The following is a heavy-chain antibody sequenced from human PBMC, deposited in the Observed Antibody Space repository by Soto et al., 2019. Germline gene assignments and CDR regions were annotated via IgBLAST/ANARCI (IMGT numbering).Heavy chain of an antibody. CDR2: IYSGGST. J-gene: IGHJ3*02. CDR1: GFTVSSNY. V-gene: IGHV3-66*01. Sequence: PGGSLRLSCAASGFTVSSNYMSWVRQAPGKGLEWVSVIYSGGSTYYADSVKGRFTISRDNSKNTLYLQMNSLRAEDTAVYYCAVKFSTGYYYGAFDIWGQGTMVTVSS. D-gene: IGHD3-22*01. CDR3: AVKFSTGYYYGAFDI.